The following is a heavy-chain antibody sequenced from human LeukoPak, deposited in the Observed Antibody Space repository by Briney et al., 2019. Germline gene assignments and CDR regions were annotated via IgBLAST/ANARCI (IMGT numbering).Heavy chain of an antibody. Sequence: ASVKVSCKASGYTFTSYGISWVRQAPGQGLEWMGWINPNSGGTNYAQKFQGRVTMTRDTSISTAYMELSRLRSDDTAVYYCARSVSDGMSPNWFDPWGQGTLVTVSS. CDR3: ARSVSDGMSPNWFDP. D-gene: IGHD1-14*01. CDR2: INPNSGGT. J-gene: IGHJ5*02. CDR1: GYTFTSYG. V-gene: IGHV1-2*02.